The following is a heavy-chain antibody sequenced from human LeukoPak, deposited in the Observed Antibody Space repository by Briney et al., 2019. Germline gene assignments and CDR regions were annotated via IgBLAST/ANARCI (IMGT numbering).Heavy chain of an antibody. Sequence: GRSLRLSCAASGFTFDDYAMHWVRQAPGKGLEWVSGISWNSGSICYADSVKGRFTISRDNAKNSLYLQMNSLRAEDTALYYCAKAGGGYNYGYSDYWGQGTLVTVSS. CDR3: AKAGGGYNYGYSDY. CDR2: ISWNSGSI. J-gene: IGHJ4*02. D-gene: IGHD5-24*01. CDR1: GFTFDDYA. V-gene: IGHV3-9*01.